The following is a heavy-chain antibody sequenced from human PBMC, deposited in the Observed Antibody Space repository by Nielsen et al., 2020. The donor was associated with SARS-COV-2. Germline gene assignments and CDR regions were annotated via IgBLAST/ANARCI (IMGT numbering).Heavy chain of an antibody. V-gene: IGHV1-46*01. CDR3: ARLWSEHSSPIHPHGHFDL. CDR1: GYTFTSYY. J-gene: IGHJ2*01. D-gene: IGHD6-6*01. Sequence: ASVKVSCKASGYTFTSYYMHWVRQAPGQGLEWMGIINPSGGSTSYAQKFQGRVTMTRDTSTSTVYMELSSLRSEDTAVYYCARLWSEHSSPIHPHGHFDLWGRGTLVTVSS. CDR2: INPSGGST.